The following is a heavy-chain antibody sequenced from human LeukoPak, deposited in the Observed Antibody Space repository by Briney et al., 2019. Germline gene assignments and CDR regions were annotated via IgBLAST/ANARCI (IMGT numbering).Heavy chain of an antibody. CDR3: ARGREVTADY. Sequence: SETLSLTCAVYGGSFSGYYWSWIRQPPGKGLEWIGEINHRGSTNYNPSLKSRVTISVDTSKNQFSLKLSSVTAAETAVYYCARGREVTADYWGQGTLVTVSS. CDR1: GGSFSGYY. J-gene: IGHJ4*02. D-gene: IGHD4-23*01. V-gene: IGHV4-34*01. CDR2: INHRGST.